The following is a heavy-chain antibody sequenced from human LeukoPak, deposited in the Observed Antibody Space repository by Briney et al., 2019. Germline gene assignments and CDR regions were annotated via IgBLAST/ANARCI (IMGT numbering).Heavy chain of an antibody. V-gene: IGHV4-31*03. CDR1: GGSITSGCYY. CDR2: IYYSGST. CDR3: ARDIGTDSRSWLQRTGNAFDI. Sequence: TLSLTCTVSGGSITSGCYYWSWLRQHPVKGLEWIGYIYYSGSTYYNPSLKSRVTISVATSKYQFSRKLSSVTAADTAVYYCARDIGTDSRSWLQRTGNAFDIWGQGTMVTVSA. J-gene: IGHJ3*02. D-gene: IGHD6-13*01.